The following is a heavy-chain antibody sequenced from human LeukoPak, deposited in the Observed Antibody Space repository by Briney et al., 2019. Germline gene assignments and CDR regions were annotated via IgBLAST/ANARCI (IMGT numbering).Heavy chain of an antibody. Sequence: GGSLRLSCAASGFTFSSYWMSWVCQAPGKGLEWVANIKQDGSEKYYVDSVKGRFTISRDNAKNSLYLQMNSLRAEDTAVYYCARVGYSSSWYYYYYYTDVWGKGTTVTVSS. D-gene: IGHD6-13*01. CDR3: ARVGYSSSWYYYYYYTDV. CDR1: GFTFSSYW. CDR2: IKQDGSEK. V-gene: IGHV3-7*01. J-gene: IGHJ6*03.